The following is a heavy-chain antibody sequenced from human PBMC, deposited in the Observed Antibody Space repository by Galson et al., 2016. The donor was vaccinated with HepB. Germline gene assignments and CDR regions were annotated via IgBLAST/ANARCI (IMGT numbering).Heavy chain of an antibody. D-gene: IGHD6-6*01. J-gene: IGHJ4*02. V-gene: IGHV1-18*01. CDR2: ISPDNDNT. CDR1: GYTFSTYI. CDR3: ARGSIAARSHFDY. Sequence: SVKVSCKAPGYTFSTYIIYWVRQAPGQGPEWMGTISPDNDNTHYAQKFQGRVTMTTDTSTTTAHMDLRGLRSDDTAVYYCARGSIAARSHFDYWGQGTLVTVSS.